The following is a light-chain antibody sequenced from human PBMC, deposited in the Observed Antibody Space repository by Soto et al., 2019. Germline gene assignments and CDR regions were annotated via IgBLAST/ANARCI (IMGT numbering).Light chain of an antibody. Sequence: DIQMTQSPSSLSASVGDRVTITCRASQSISSSFNWYQQKPGKAPKLLIYAASSLQSGVPSRFSGSGSETEFTLTISSLQPEDFATYYCLQYNAFPVTFGQGTKVDIK. CDR3: LQYNAFPVT. CDR2: AAS. V-gene: IGKV1-39*01. CDR1: QSISSS. J-gene: IGKJ1*01.